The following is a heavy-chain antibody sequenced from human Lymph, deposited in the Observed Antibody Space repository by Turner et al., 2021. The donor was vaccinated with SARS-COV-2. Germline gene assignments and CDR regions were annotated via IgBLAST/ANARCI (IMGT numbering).Heavy chain of an antibody. CDR2: ISYNGSNK. Sequence: QVQLVESGGGVVQPGRSLRLSCSVSGFIFSTYAIYWVRQAPGKGLEWVAVISYNGSNKYYADSVKGRFTISRDNSKNTLYLQMNSLRAEDTAVYYCARYASGGYFYYGMDVWGQGTTVTVSS. CDR1: GFIFSTYA. CDR3: ARYASGGYFYYGMDV. D-gene: IGHD3-10*01. J-gene: IGHJ6*02. V-gene: IGHV3-30*04.